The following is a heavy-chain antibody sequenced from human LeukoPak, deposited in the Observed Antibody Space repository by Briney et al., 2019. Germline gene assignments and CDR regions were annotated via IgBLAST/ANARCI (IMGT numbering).Heavy chain of an antibody. CDR1: GVSISSYY. D-gene: IGHD6-25*01. CDR2: IYYSGST. CDR3: ARSSGWHLLLLDY. V-gene: IGHV4-59*08. J-gene: IGHJ4*02. Sequence: PSETLSLTCTVSGVSISSYYWSWIRQPPGKGLEWIGYIYYSGSTNYHPSLKSRVTISVDTSKNQFSLKLNSVTAADTAVYYCARSSGWHLLLLDYWGQGTLVTVSS.